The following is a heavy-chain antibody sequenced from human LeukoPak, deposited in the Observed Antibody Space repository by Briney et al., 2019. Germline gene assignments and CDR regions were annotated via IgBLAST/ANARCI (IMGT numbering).Heavy chain of an antibody. Sequence: GASVKVSCKASVYTFTSYYLHWVRQAPGEGLEWVSIINPSGASTSYEQKFQGRVTMTSDTSTSRVYTELSSLRSEDTAVYYCARGIVTAAGTGGWYFDYWGQGTLVTVSS. CDR3: ARGIVTAAGTGGWYFDY. V-gene: IGHV1-46*01. J-gene: IGHJ4*02. CDR2: INPSGAST. CDR1: VYTFTSYY. D-gene: IGHD6-13*01.